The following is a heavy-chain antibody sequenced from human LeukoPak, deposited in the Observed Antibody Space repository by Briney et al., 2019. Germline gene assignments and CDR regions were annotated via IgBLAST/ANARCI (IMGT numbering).Heavy chain of an antibody. CDR3: AKDRGGGYDFSFYYGMDV. CDR2: ISSSSSYT. Sequence: GGSLRLSCAASGFTFSDYYMSWIRQAPGKGLEWVSYISSSSSYTNYADSVKGRFTISRDNAKNSLYLQMNSPRAEDTAVYYCAKDRGGGYDFSFYYGMDVWGQGTTVTVSS. J-gene: IGHJ6*02. CDR1: GFTFSDYY. D-gene: IGHD3-3*01. V-gene: IGHV3-11*05.